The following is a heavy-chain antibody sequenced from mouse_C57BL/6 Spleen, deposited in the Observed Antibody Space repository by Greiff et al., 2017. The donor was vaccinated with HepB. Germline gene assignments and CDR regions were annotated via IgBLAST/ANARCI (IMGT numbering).Heavy chain of an antibody. CDR3: ARERRNDYDGFDY. CDR2: ISDGGSYT. J-gene: IGHJ2*01. V-gene: IGHV5-4*01. D-gene: IGHD2-4*01. CDR1: GFTFSSYA. Sequence: DVKLVESGGGLVKPGGSLKLSCAASGFTFSSYAMSWVRQTPEKRLEWVATISDGGSYTYYPDNVKGRFTISRDNAKNNLYLQMSHLKSEDTAMYYCARERRNDYDGFDYWGQGTTLTVSS.